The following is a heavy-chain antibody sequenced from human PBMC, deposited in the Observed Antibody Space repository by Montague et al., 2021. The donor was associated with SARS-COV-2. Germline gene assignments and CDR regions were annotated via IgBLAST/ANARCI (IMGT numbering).Heavy chain of an antibody. Sequence: SETLSLTCTVSGGSISRYSWTWIRQPPGKGLEWIGYIYNSGSTNYNPSLTSRATISVDTSKNQFSLKLSSVAAADTAVYYCARVGRGSSWYEVALDIWGQGTMVTVSS. D-gene: IGHD6-13*01. CDR2: IYNSGST. CDR3: ARVGRGSSWYEVALDI. J-gene: IGHJ3*02. V-gene: IGHV4-59*01. CDR1: GGSISRYS.